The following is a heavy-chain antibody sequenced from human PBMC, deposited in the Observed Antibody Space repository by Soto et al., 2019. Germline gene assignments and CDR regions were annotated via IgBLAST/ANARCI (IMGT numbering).Heavy chain of an antibody. D-gene: IGHD3-9*01. CDR3: ARDQTGYPIDY. J-gene: IGHJ4*02. CDR2: IWYDGSNK. V-gene: IGHV3-33*01. Sequence: QVQLVEAGGGVVQPGRSLRLSCAASGFTFSSYGMHWVRQAPGKGLEWVAVIWYDGSNKYYADSVKGRFTISRDNSKNTLYLQMNSLRAEDTAVYYCARDQTGYPIDYWGQGTLVTVSS. CDR1: GFTFSSYG.